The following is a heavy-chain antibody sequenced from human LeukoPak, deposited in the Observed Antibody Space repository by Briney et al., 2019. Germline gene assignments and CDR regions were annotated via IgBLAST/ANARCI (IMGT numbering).Heavy chain of an antibody. J-gene: IGHJ3*02. CDR1: GGSISSYY. Sequence: SETLSLTCTVSGGSISSYYWSWIRQPPGKGLEWIGYIYYSGSTNYNPSLKSRVTISVDTSKNQFSLKLSSVTAADTAVYYCARAKSLERRRPMPFDIWGQGTMVTVSS. CDR2: IYYSGST. V-gene: IGHV4-59*01. CDR3: ARAKSLERRRPMPFDI. D-gene: IGHD1-1*01.